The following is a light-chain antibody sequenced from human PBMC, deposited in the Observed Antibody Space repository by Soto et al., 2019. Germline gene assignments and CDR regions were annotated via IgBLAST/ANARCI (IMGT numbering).Light chain of an antibody. CDR1: QSVTASY. V-gene: IGKV3-20*01. Sequence: EIVLTQSPGTLSLSPGERATLSCRASQSVTASYLAWYQQKPGQAPRLVIYGTYNRATGIPDRFSGSGSGTDFTLSISRLEPEDFAVYYCQHYGISSWTFGQGTKVEIK. CDR3: QHYGISSWT. J-gene: IGKJ1*01. CDR2: GTY.